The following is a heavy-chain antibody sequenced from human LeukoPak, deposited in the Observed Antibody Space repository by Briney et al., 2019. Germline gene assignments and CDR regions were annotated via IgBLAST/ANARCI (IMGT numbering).Heavy chain of an antibody. Sequence: PSQTLSLTCAVSGGSISSGGYSWSWIRQPPGKGLEWIGYIYHSGSTYYNPSLKSRVTISVYRSKNQFSLKLSSVTAADTAVYYCARVPPYYYDSSGYYYGWYFDLWGRGTLVTVSS. D-gene: IGHD3-22*01. CDR2: IYHSGST. CDR1: GGSISSGGYS. J-gene: IGHJ2*01. V-gene: IGHV4-30-2*01. CDR3: ARVPPYYYDSSGYYYGWYFDL.